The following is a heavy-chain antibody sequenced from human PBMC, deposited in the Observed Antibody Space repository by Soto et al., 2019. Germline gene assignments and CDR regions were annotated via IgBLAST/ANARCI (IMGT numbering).Heavy chain of an antibody. CDR3: ARGAYSVVVATVY. CDR2: MNPKSGDT. V-gene: IGHV1-8*01. J-gene: IGHJ4*01. D-gene: IGHD1-26*01. Sequence: QVQLVQSGAEVKMPGASVKVSCKASGYTFTDYGINWVRKATGQGLEWMGRMNPKSGDTVYAQKFQGRVCRTRISAISTAYMEVSSLKSVDTAVYYCARGAYSVVVATVYRVQGTLGTVSS. CDR1: GYTFTDYG.